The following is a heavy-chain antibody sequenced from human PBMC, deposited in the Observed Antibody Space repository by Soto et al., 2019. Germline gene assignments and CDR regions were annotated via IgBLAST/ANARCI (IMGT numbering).Heavy chain of an antibody. J-gene: IGHJ3*02. CDR1: GFTFSSYG. D-gene: IGHD2-2*01. V-gene: IGHV3-33*01. Sequence: GGSLRLSCAASGFTFSSYGMHWVRQAPGKGLEWVAVIWYDGSNKYYADSVKGRFTISRDNSKNTLYLQMNSLRAEDTAVYYCARDSIVVVPAAIAGHDAFDIWGQGT. CDR2: IWYDGSNK. CDR3: ARDSIVVVPAAIAGHDAFDI.